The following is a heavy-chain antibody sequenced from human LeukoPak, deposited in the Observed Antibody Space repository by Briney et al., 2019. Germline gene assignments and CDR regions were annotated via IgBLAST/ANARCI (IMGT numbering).Heavy chain of an antibody. CDR2: IYPGDSRT. CDR1: GYSFTSYW. D-gene: IGHD2-2*01. J-gene: IGHJ5*02. CDR3: ACREFTSTWSYP. V-gene: IGHV5-51*01. Sequence: GESLKISCKGIGYSFTSYWIGWVRQMPGKGMEWMGVIYPGDSRTRYNPSFQGQVTISVDKSINTAYLQWVSLKASDTAKYYCACREFTSTWSYPWGQGTLVTVSS.